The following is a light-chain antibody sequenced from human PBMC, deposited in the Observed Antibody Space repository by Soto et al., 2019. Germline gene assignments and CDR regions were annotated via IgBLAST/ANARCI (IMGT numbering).Light chain of an antibody. Sequence: QAVVTQPPSASGTPGQRVTISCSGSSSNIGSNYVYWYQQLPGTVPQLLIYRNSERPSGVPDRFSGSKSGTSASLAISGLXXXXXXXXYCAAWDDSLSGVVFGGGTKLTVL. CDR3: AAWDDSLSGVV. CDR1: SSNIGSNY. V-gene: IGLV1-47*01. J-gene: IGLJ2*01. CDR2: RNS.